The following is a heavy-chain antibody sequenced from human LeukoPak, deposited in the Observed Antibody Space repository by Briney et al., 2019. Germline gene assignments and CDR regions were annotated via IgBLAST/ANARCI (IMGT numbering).Heavy chain of an antibody. Sequence: SETLSLTCTVSGGSISSYYWSWIRQPAGKGLEWIGRIYTSGSTNYNPSLKSRVTMPVDTSKNQFSLKLSSVTAADTAVYYCARGRIAARLREGWFDPWGQGTLVTVSS. V-gene: IGHV4-4*07. CDR1: GGSISSYY. D-gene: IGHD6-6*01. CDR2: IYTSGST. J-gene: IGHJ5*02. CDR3: ARGRIAARLREGWFDP.